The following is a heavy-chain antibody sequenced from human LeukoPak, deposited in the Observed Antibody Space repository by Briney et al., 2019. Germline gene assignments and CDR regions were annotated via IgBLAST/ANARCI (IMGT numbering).Heavy chain of an antibody. CDR3: ARGPLCGGDCYPFDY. J-gene: IGHJ4*02. Sequence: GASVKVSCKASGYTFTSYAMHWVRQAPGQRLEWMGRINAGNGNTKYSQKFQGRVTITRDTSASTAYMELSSLRSEDTAVYYCARGPLCGGDCYPFDYWGQGTLVTVSS. V-gene: IGHV1-3*01. CDR2: INAGNGNT. CDR1: GYTFTSYA. D-gene: IGHD2-21*02.